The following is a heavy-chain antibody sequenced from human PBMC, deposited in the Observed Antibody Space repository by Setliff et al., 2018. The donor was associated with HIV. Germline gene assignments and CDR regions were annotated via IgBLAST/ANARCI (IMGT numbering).Heavy chain of an antibody. J-gene: IGHJ6*03. CDR2: IIPILGVA. CDR3: VRGVQSTPHYSSYYMDV. Sequence: GASVKVSCKASRSTFNSHTINWVRQAPGQGLDWMGRIIPILGVANYAQRFQVKVXXTADKSTSTAYRELTSLRFDDTAMYYCVRGVQSTPHYSSYYMDVWGEGTMVTVSS. V-gene: IGHV1-69*02. CDR1: RSTFNSHT.